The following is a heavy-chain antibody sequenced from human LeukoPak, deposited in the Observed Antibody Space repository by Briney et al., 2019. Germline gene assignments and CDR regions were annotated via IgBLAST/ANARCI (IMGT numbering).Heavy chain of an antibody. CDR1: GYTFTSYY. CDR2: INPSGGST. V-gene: IGHV1-46*01. J-gene: IGHJ4*02. CDR3: ARDPLRGYCSGGSCDWEPDY. Sequence: GASVKVSCKASGYTFTSYYMHWVRQAPGQGLEWMGIINPSGGSTSYAQKFQGRVTMTRDTSTSTVYMELSSLRSEDTAVYYCARDPLRGYCSGGSCDWEPDYWGQGTLVTVSS. D-gene: IGHD2-15*01.